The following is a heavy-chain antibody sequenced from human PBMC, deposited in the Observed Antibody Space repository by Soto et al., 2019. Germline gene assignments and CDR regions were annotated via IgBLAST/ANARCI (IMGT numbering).Heavy chain of an antibody. CDR2: IIPIFGTA. V-gene: IGHV1-69*13. D-gene: IGHD3-22*01. CDR3: ARQSGSKYYDSSGYYYYYFDY. J-gene: IGHJ4*02. CDR1: GGTFSSYA. Sequence: SVKVSCKASGGTFSSYAISWVRQAPGQGLEWMGGIIPIFGTANYAQKFQGRVTITADESTSTAYMELSSLRSEDTAVYYCARQSGSKYYDSSGYYYYYFDYWGQGTLVTVSS.